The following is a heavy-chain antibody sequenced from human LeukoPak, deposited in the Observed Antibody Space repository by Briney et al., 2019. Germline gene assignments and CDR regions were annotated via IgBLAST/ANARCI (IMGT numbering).Heavy chain of an antibody. V-gene: IGHV1-18*01. Sequence: ASVKVSCTASGYSFPSYGISWVRQAPGQGPEWMGWISPYNDNTNYAQKLQGRATLTTDTSTSTAYMELRSLRSDDTDVYYCARHFYGSGTYYHFDYWGQGTLVTVSS. CDR2: ISPYNDNT. J-gene: IGHJ4*02. CDR3: ARHFYGSGTYYHFDY. D-gene: IGHD3-10*01. CDR1: GYSFPSYG.